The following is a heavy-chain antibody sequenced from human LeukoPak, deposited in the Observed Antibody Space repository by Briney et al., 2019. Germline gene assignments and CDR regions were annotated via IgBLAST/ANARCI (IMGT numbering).Heavy chain of an antibody. D-gene: IGHD3-22*01. CDR3: AREITMIAGWFDP. Sequence: EASVKVSCKASGYTFTSYYMHWVRQAPGQGLEWMGIINPSGGSTSYAQKFQGRVTMTRDTSTSTVYVELSSLRSEDTAVYYCAREITMIAGWFDPWGQGTLVTVSS. V-gene: IGHV1-46*01. CDR1: GYTFTSYY. J-gene: IGHJ5*02. CDR2: INPSGGST.